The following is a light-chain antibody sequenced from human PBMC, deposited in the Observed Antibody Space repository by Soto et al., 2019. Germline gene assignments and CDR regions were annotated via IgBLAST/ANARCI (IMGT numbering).Light chain of an antibody. J-gene: IGKJ1*01. V-gene: IGKV3-20*01. CDR1: QSIRSNY. CDR3: QQYGSSPWT. Sequence: ETVLTQSPGTLSLSPAERATLSCRASQSIRSNYLAWYRQTPGQAPRLLIYGASKRASGIADRFSGSGSGTDFTLIISRLEPEDFALYYCQQYGSSPWTFGQGTKVEIK. CDR2: GAS.